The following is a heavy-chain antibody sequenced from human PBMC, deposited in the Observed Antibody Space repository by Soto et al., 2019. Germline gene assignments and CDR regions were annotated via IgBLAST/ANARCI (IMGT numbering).Heavy chain of an antibody. V-gene: IGHV3-15*07. CDR3: TTGHTYYYDSSGYPGPGFDY. D-gene: IGHD3-22*01. J-gene: IGHJ4*02. CDR2: IKSKTDGGTT. Sequence: PGGSLRLSCAASGFTFSNAWMNWVRQAPGKGLEWVGRIKSKTDGGTTDYAAPVKGRFTISRDDSKNKQYLQMNSLKTEDIVVYYCTTGHTYYYDSSGYPGPGFDYWGQGTLVTVSS. CDR1: GFTFSNAW.